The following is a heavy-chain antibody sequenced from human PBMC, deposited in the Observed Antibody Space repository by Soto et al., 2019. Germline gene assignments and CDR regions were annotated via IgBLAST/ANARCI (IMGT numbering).Heavy chain of an antibody. CDR3: AKSLHYCDSSGYYFFDY. Sequence: PGGSLRLSCAASGFTFSSYGMHWVRQAPGKGLEWVAVISYDGSNKYYADSVKGRFTISRDNSKNTLYLQMNSLRAEDTAVYYCAKSLHYCDSSGYYFFDYWGQGTLVTVS. CDR1: GFTFSSYG. V-gene: IGHV3-30*18. J-gene: IGHJ4*02. D-gene: IGHD3-22*01. CDR2: ISYDGSNK.